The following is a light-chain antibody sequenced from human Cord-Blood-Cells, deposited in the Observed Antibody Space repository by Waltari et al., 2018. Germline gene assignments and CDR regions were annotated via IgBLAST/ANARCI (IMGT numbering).Light chain of an antibody. CDR3: MQALQTPT. CDR1: QSLLHGNRYNY. J-gene: IGKJ1*01. Sequence: DIVMNKSPLSLPVTPGVPTSSSPWSRQSLLHGNRYNYLDWYLQTPGQSPQLLIYLGSNRASGVPDRFSGSGSGTDFTLKISRVEAEDVVVYYCMQALQTPTFGQGTKVEIK. CDR2: LGS. V-gene: IGKV2-28*01.